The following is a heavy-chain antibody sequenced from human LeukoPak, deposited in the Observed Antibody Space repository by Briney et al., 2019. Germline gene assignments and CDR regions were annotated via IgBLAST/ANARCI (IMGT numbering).Heavy chain of an antibody. D-gene: IGHD3-10*01. CDR1: GFTFSTYA. CDR2: LPYDGDNT. V-gene: IGHV3-30*01. J-gene: IGHJ4*02. Sequence: GGSLRLSCAASGFTFSTYAMHWVRQAPGKGLEWVATLPYDGDNTYYGDAVEGRFTISRDSAKNTLFLQMNSLRVEDTAVYYCARVKGVRVFDYWGQGTLVTVSS. CDR3: ARVKGVRVFDY.